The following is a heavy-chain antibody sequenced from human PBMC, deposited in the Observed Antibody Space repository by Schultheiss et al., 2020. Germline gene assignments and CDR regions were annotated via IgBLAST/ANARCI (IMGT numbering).Heavy chain of an antibody. Sequence: SETLSLTCTVSGGSISSYYWSWIRQPAGKGLEWIGRIYTSGSTNYNPSLKSRVTMSVDTSKNQFSLKLSSVTAADTAVYYCAREPARLGDSGYDYWGQGTLVTVSS. CDR3: AREPARLGDSGYDY. J-gene: IGHJ4*02. V-gene: IGHV4-4*07. D-gene: IGHD3-16*01. CDR1: GGSISSYY. CDR2: IYTSGST.